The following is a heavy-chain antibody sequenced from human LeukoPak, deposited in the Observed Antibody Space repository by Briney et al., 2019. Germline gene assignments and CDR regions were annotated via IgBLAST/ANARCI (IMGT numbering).Heavy chain of an antibody. J-gene: IGHJ4*02. CDR2: IKPDGSEK. CDR1: GSTFSSYW. CDR3: ARASTHGVYDM. D-gene: IGHD5/OR15-5a*01. V-gene: IGHV3-7*01. Sequence: GGSLRLSCAASGSTFSSYWMNWVRQASGKGLEWVANIKPDGSEKYYVDSVKGRFTIFRDNAKNSLYLQMNSLRAEDTAVYYCARASTHGVYDMWGQGTLVTVSS.